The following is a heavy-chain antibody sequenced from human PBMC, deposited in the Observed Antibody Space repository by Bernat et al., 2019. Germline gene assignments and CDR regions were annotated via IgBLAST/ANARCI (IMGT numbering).Heavy chain of an antibody. D-gene: IGHD6-19*01. CDR3: ARGPVAGTGNDY. CDR2: IWYDGSNK. Sequence: QVQLVESGGGVVQPGRSLRLSCAASGFTFSSYGMHWVRQAPGKGLEWVAVIWYDGSNKYYADSVKGRFTISRDNSKNTLYPQMNSLRAEDTAVYYCARGPVAGTGNDYWGQGTLVTVSS. CDR1: GFTFSSYG. J-gene: IGHJ4*02. V-gene: IGHV3-33*01.